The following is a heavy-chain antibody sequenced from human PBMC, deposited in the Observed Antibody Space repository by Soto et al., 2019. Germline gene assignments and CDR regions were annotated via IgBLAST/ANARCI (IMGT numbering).Heavy chain of an antibody. CDR1: VFTVSSYS. J-gene: IGHJ5*02. CDR2: ISSSGSYI. D-gene: IGHD3-3*01. Sequence: PGGSLRLSCAASVFTVSSYSMNWFRQARVKALEWVSSISSSGSYIYYADSVKGRFTTSRDNAKNSLYLQMNSLRAEDTAVYYCARGGDYDFWSGYSWFDPWGQGTLVTVSS. CDR3: ARGGDYDFWSGYSWFDP. V-gene: IGHV3-21*01.